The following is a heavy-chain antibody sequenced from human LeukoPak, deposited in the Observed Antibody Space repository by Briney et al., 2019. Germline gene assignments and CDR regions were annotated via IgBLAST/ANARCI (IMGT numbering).Heavy chain of an antibody. Sequence: GASVKVSCKVSGYTLTELSMHWVRQAPGKGLEWMGGFDPEDGETIYAQKFQGRVTMTEDTSTDTAYMELSSLRSEDTAVYYCATDLMGNFMKSWLVRDYWGQGTLVTVSS. V-gene: IGHV1-24*01. J-gene: IGHJ4*02. D-gene: IGHD6-19*01. CDR3: ATDLMGNFMKSWLVRDY. CDR1: GYTLTELS. CDR2: FDPEDGET.